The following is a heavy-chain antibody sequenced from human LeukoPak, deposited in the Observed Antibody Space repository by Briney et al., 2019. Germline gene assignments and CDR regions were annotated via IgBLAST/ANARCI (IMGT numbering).Heavy chain of an antibody. V-gene: IGHV3-48*01. CDR1: GFTFSNYA. CDR2: ISSSSSTI. D-gene: IGHD3-10*01. CDR3: ARDALVRGVISQNWFDP. Sequence: GGSLRLSCAASGFTFSNYAMHWVRQAPGKGLEWVSYISSSSSTIYYADSVKGRFTISRDNAKNSLYLQMNSLRAEDTAVYYCARDALVRGVISQNWFDPWGQGTLVTVSS. J-gene: IGHJ5*02.